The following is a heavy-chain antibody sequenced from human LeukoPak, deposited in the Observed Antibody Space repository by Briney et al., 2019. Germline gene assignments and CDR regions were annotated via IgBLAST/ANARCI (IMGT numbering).Heavy chain of an antibody. J-gene: IGHJ4*02. CDR1: GGSINNYY. V-gene: IGHV4-59*08. CDR2: IYYTGST. Sequence: PSETLSLTCTVSGGSINNYYWSWVRQPPGAGLEWLAYIYYTGSTNYNPSLKTRLTISVDTSKNQFSLRLNSVTAADTAVYYCARRYYDILTGYYEPFDYWGQGTLVTVSS. D-gene: IGHD3-9*01. CDR3: ARRYYDILTGYYEPFDY.